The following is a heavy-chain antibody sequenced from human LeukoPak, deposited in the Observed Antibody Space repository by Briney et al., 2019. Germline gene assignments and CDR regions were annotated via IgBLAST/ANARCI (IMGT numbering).Heavy chain of an antibody. J-gene: IGHJ4*02. Sequence: GGSLRLSCAASGFTFSSYGMHWVRQAPGKGLEWVSLISWDGGSTYYADSVKGRFTISRDNSKNSLYLQMNSLRTEDTALYYCAKDKYPYSNYGEGLFDYWGQGTLVTVSS. D-gene: IGHD4-11*01. CDR2: ISWDGGST. CDR3: AKDKYPYSNYGEGLFDY. V-gene: IGHV3-43*01. CDR1: GFTFSSYG.